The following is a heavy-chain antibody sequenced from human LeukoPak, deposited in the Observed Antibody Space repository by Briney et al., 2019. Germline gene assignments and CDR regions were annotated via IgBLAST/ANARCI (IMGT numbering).Heavy chain of an antibody. CDR1: GFTFSSYG. CDR3: ATGSGWYGG. J-gene: IGHJ4*02. D-gene: IGHD6-19*01. Sequence: GGSLRLSCAASGFTFSSYGMHWVRQAPGKGLEWVAVIWYGGSNKYYADSVKGRFTISRDNSKNTLYLQMNSLRAEDTAVYYCATGSGWYGGWGQGTLVTVSS. CDR2: IWYGGSNK. V-gene: IGHV3-33*01.